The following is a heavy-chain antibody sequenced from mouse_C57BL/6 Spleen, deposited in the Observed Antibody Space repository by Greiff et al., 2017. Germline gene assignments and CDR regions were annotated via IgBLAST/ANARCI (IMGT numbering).Heavy chain of an antibody. CDR1: GFTFTDYY. Sequence: EVQRVESGGGLVQPGGSLSLSCAASGFTFTDYYMSWVRQPPGKALEWLGFIRNKANGYTTEYSASVKGRFTISRDNSQSILYLQMNALRAEDSATYYCARPDGYYDYFDYWGQGTTLTVSS. V-gene: IGHV7-3*01. J-gene: IGHJ2*01. CDR2: IRNKANGYTT. CDR3: ARPDGYYDYFDY. D-gene: IGHD2-3*01.